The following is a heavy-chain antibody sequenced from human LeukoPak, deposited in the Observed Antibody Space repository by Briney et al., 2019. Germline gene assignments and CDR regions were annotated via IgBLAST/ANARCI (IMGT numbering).Heavy chain of an antibody. D-gene: IGHD2-15*01. CDR3: ARRLPGYFYYMDV. V-gene: IGHV4-59*08. J-gene: IGHJ6*02. CDR1: GGSISSYY. CDR2: IYYRGST. Sequence: SETQSLTCTVSGGSISSYYWSWIRQPPGKGLEWIGYIYYRGSTSYNPSLKSRITISVDTSKNQFSLRLSSVTAADTAVYYCARRLPGYFYYMDVWGQGTTVTVSS.